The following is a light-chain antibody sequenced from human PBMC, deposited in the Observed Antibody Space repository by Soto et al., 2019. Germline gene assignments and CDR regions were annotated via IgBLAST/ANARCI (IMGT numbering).Light chain of an antibody. CDR2: EVS. V-gene: IGLV2-14*01. CDR1: SSDVGIYNY. CDR3: QSYDISLNNYV. Sequence: QSVLTQPASVSGSPGQSIAISCTGSSSDVGIYNYVSWYQQHPGKVPKLIIYEVSNRPSGVSNRFSGSKSGNTASLTISGLQAEDEADYYCQSYDISLNNYVFGPGTKVTVL. J-gene: IGLJ1*01.